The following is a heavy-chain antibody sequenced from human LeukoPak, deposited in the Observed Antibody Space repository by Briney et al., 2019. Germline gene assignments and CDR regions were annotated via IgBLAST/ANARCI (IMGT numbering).Heavy chain of an antibody. CDR1: GATISNYA. CDR2: IVPIFGTT. J-gene: IGHJ6*02. D-gene: IGHD3-16*01. Sequence: GASVTVSCKASGATISNYAISWVRQAPGQGLEWMGGIVPIFGTTDYAQKFQGRVTITADESTGTVYMEMSGLNSEDTAIYYCARPSGPVGGRQEYHYALGVWGQGTTVSVS. V-gene: IGHV1-69*13. CDR3: ARPSGPVGGRQEYHYALGV.